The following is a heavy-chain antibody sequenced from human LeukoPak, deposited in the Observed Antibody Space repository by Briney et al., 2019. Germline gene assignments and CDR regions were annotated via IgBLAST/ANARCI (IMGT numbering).Heavy chain of an antibody. CDR1: GFTFNTFN. J-gene: IGHJ4*02. Sequence: PGGSLRLSRAASGFTFNTFNMNWVRQAPGKGLEWVSSITSGGDYIYYADSVKGRFTTSRDNAKNSLSLQLNSLRVEDTAVYYCARGHYDVLAASYKWTPDYWGQGTLVTVS. D-gene: IGHD3-9*01. CDR3: ARGHYDVLAASYKWTPDY. CDR2: ITSGGDYI. V-gene: IGHV3-21*01.